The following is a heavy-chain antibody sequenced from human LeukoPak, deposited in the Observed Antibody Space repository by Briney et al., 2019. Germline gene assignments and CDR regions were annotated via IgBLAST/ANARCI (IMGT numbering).Heavy chain of an antibody. Sequence: SETLSLTCTVYGGSISSRSYYWGWIRQPPGKGLEWIGKISDSGSTYYTPSLRSRVTISIDMSKNQFSLKLSSVTATDTAVYYCARREKVVDYFDYWGQGTLVTVSS. CDR3: ARREKVVDYFDY. J-gene: IGHJ4*02. D-gene: IGHD1-26*01. CDR1: GGSISSRSYY. V-gene: IGHV4-39*01. CDR2: ISDSGST.